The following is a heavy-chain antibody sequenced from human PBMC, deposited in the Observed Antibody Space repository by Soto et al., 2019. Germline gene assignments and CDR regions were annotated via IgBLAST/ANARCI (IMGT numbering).Heavy chain of an antibody. V-gene: IGHV1-69*06. J-gene: IGHJ6*02. Sequence: ASVKVSCKASGGTFGNSAISWVRQAPGQGLEWMGGIIPSFATGNSAPEFQGRLTITSDKSTTTAYMELSSLRSEDTAVYYCARSYYGSGSYWFYGMDVWGQGTTVTVSS. CDR2: IIPSFATG. CDR3: ARSYYGSGSYWFYGMDV. D-gene: IGHD3-10*01. CDR1: GGTFGNSA.